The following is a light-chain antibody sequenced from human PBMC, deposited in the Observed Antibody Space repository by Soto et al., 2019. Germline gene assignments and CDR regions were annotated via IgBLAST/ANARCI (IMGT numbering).Light chain of an antibody. CDR3: GTWDSSLSARVV. Sequence: QSVLTQPPSVSAAPGQKVTIPCSGSSSNIGNNYVSWYQQLPGTAPKLLVYDNNKRPSGIPDRFSGSKSGTSATLGITGLQTGDEADYYCGTWDSSLSARVVFGGGTKLTVL. V-gene: IGLV1-51*01. CDR1: SSNIGNNY. J-gene: IGLJ2*01. CDR2: DNN.